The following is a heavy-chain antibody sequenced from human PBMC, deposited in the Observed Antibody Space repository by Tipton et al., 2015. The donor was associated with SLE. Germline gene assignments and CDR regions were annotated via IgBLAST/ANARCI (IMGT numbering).Heavy chain of an antibody. J-gene: IGHJ6*02. V-gene: IGHV3-7*01. D-gene: IGHD4-17*01. CDR3: ARQTTNDYGDWAYYYGLDV. CDR1: GFSFSSSW. Sequence: QLVQSGGGVVQPGRSLRLSCAASGFSFSSSWMSWVRQAPGKGLEWVANIKQDGSEKNYVDSLRGRFDISRDNAKNSLYLQVNSLRDEDTAVYYCARQTTNDYGDWAYYYGLDVWGQGTTVTVSS. CDR2: IKQDGSEK.